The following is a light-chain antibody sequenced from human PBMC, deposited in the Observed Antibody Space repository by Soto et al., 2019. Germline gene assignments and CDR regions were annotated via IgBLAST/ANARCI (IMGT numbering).Light chain of an antibody. Sequence: EIVLTQSPGTLSLSPGERATLSCRASQSVSSSYLAWYQQKPGQAPRLLIYGASSRATGIPDRFSGSGSVTXXXXXXXXXXXXDFXVYYCQQYGXSPPYTFGQGTKLEIK. CDR2: GAS. J-gene: IGKJ2*01. V-gene: IGKV3-20*01. CDR1: QSVSSSY. CDR3: QQYGXSPPYT.